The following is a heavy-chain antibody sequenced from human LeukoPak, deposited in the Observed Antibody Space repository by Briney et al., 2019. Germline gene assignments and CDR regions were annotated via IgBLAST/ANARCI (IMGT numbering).Heavy chain of an antibody. CDR2: VNSDGSGT. CDR1: GLIFSSYV. V-gene: IGHV3-74*01. Sequence: GGSLRLSCAASGLIFSSYVMSWVRQAPGKGLVWVSRVNSDGSGTSYADSVKGRFTISRDNAKNTLYLQMNSLRAEDTAVYYCARDYSSSWYPWFDFWGQGTLVTVSS. J-gene: IGHJ4*02. D-gene: IGHD6-13*01. CDR3: ARDYSSSWYPWFDF.